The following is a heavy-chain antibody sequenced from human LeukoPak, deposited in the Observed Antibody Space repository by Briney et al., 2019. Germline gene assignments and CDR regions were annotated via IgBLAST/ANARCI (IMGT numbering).Heavy chain of an antibody. V-gene: IGHV4-59*01. CDR3: ARSRGRDRKGPVYFDY. CDR2: IYYDGSS. J-gene: IGHJ4*02. CDR1: GGTISSYY. D-gene: IGHD2-21*02. Sequence: SETLSLTCTVSGGTISSYYWSWIRQPPGKGLEWIGHIYYDGSSNYNHSVNSGVTISVDTSKHQFSLNLSSVTAADTAVYYCARSRGRDRKGPVYFDYWGQGTLVTVSS.